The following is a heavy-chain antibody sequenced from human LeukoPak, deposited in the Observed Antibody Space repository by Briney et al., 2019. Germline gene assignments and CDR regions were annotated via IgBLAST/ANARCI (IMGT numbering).Heavy chain of an antibody. J-gene: IGHJ4*02. Sequence: SETLSLTCTVSGGSIRSSSDYWGSIRQPPGKGLEWIGSIYYSGSTYYNPSLQSRVTMSLDTSKNQFSLKLSSVTAADTAVYYCARAAHSGSLAPFDYGGQETRVSVSS. V-gene: IGHV4-39*07. D-gene: IGHD1-26*01. CDR1: GGSIRSSSDY. CDR2: IYYSGST. CDR3: ARAAHSGSLAPFDY.